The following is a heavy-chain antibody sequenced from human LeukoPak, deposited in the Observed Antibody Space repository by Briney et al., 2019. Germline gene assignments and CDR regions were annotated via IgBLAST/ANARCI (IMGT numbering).Heavy chain of an antibody. D-gene: IGHD6-6*01. CDR1: GFRFSAYG. CDR2: IQYDGSYY. CDR3: STYSSSQGH. Sequence: GGSLRLSCAASGFRFSAYGMYWVRQAPGKGLEWVAFIQYDGSYYYYGDSVKGRFTISRDNSKNALYLQMNSLRAEDTAVYYCSTYSSSQGHWGQGTLVTVSS. V-gene: IGHV3-30*02. J-gene: IGHJ4*02.